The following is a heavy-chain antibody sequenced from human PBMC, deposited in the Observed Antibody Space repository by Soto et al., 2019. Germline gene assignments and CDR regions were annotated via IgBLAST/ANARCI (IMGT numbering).Heavy chain of an antibody. D-gene: IGHD3-3*01. CDR1: GGSFGKSA. V-gene: IGHV1-69*13. CDR3: ATGVIWIGYFTVDS. Sequence: WASVKVSCKASGGSFGKSAINWVRQTPGQGLEWLGGFIPVYRTLNYAQKFQGRVTITADESTGTAYMTLSSLASDDTAVYYCATGVIWIGYFTVDSWGQGTRVTVSS. J-gene: IGHJ4*02. CDR2: FIPVYRTL.